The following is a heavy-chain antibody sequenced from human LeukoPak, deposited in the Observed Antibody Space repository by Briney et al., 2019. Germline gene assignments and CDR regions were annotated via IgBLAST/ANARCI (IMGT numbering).Heavy chain of an antibody. CDR1: CYTFTSYG. Sequence: GASVKVSCKASCYTFTSYGISWVRQAPGQGLEWMGWISAYNGNTNYARKLQGRVTMTTDTSTSTAYMELRSLRSDDTAVYYCAARGGATGTTQGDAFDIWGQGTTVTVSS. CDR3: AARGGATGTTQGDAFDI. CDR2: ISAYNGNT. D-gene: IGHD1-1*01. J-gene: IGHJ3*02. V-gene: IGHV1-18*04.